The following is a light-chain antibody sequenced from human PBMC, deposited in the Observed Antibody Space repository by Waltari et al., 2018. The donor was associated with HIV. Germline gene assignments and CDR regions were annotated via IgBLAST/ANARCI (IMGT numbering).Light chain of an antibody. Sequence: QPVLTQPSSVSASLGSSVNVTCTLSAGYQPNILTWHQQRPGRAPRFLMKVEPSGLFNSGSGLTHRFSASAAGGERTLTISNLQPEDEADYFCETWDNNFRVFGGGT. J-gene: IGLJ2*01. CDR1: AGYQPNI. CDR3: ETWDNNFRV. CDR2: VEPSGLF. V-gene: IGLV4-60*03.